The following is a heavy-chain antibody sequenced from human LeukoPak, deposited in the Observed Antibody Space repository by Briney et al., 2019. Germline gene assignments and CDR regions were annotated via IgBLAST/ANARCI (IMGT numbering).Heavy chain of an antibody. CDR3: ATGGSRYYYYMDV. CDR2: IYFSGNT. Sequence: SETLSLTCTVSGGSIRSNSYYWGWIRQPPGQGLEWIGSIYFSGNTYYNPSLKSRVTISVDTSKNQFSLKLSSVTAADTAVYYCATGGSRYYYYMDVWGKGTTVTVSS. D-gene: IGHD3-10*01. J-gene: IGHJ6*03. V-gene: IGHV4-39*01. CDR1: GGSIRSNSYY.